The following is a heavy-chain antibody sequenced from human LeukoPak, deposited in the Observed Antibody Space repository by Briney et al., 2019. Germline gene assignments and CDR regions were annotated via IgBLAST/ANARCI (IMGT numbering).Heavy chain of an antibody. J-gene: IGHJ4*02. CDR2: IYTSGST. CDR3: ARLSGDLWSGYKEN. CDR1: GGSISSYY. Sequence: SETLSLTCTVSGGSISSYYWSWIRKPAGKGLEWIGRIYTSGSTNYNPSLKSRVTMSVDTSKNQFSLKLSSVTAADTAVYYCARLSGDLWSGYKENWGQGTLVTVSS. D-gene: IGHD3-3*01. V-gene: IGHV4-4*07.